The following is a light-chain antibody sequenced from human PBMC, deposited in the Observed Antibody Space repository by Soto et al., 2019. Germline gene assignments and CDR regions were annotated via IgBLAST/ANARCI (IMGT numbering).Light chain of an antibody. CDR1: SSDVGSYDL. Sequence: QSALTQPASVSGSPGQSITISCTGTSSDVGSYDLVSWYQHHPGTAPKLILYEDAKRPSGVSNRFSGSKSGYTASLTISGLQAEDEADFYCCSYAGGRTYVFGTGTKLTVL. J-gene: IGLJ1*01. CDR2: EDA. V-gene: IGLV2-23*01. CDR3: CSYAGGRTYV.